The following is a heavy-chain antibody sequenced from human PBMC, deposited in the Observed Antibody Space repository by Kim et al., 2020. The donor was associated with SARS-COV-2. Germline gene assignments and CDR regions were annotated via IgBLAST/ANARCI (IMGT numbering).Heavy chain of an antibody. J-gene: IGHJ4*02. CDR3: ARDRWVAGTGY. D-gene: IGHD2-15*01. CDR1: GYSISSGYY. CDR2: IYHSGST. Sequence: SETLSLTCTVSGYSISSGYYWGWIRQPPGKGLEWIGSIYHSGSTYYNSSLKSRVTISVDTSKNQFSLKLSSVTAADTAVYYCARDRWVAGTGYWGQGTLVTVSS. V-gene: IGHV4-38-2*02.